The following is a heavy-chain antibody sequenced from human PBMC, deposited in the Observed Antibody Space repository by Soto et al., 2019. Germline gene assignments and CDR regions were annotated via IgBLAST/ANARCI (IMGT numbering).Heavy chain of an antibody. CDR3: ARLYTYAQGPLFAP. V-gene: IGHV4-59*01. J-gene: IGHJ5*02. D-gene: IGHD5-18*01. CDR2: IYYSGIT. Sequence: SETLSLTCTVSGGSISRYYWSGIRQPPGKGLEWIGYIYYSGITNHNPSLKSRVTISVDTSKNQFSLKLSSVAAADTAVYYCARLYTYAQGPLFAPWAQGTPVTVSS. CDR1: GGSISRYY.